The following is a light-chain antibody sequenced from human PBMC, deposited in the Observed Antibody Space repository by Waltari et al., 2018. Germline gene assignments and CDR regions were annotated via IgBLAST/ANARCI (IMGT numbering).Light chain of an antibody. J-gene: IGLJ2*01. Sequence: QSALTQPRSVSGSPGQSVPIACTGTNSDVGGYKYVSWYQHHPGKAPKLMIYDVGKRPSGVPDRFSGSKSGNTASLTISGLQAEDEGDYYCCSYAGSYTTSVVFGGGTRLTVL. CDR3: CSYAGSYTTSVV. V-gene: IGLV2-11*01. CDR2: DVG. CDR1: NSDVGGYKY.